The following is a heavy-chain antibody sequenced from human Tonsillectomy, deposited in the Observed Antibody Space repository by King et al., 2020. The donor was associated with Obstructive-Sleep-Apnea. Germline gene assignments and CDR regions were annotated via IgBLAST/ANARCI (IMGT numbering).Heavy chain of an antibody. V-gene: IGHV5-10-1*03. Sequence: VQLVESGAEVKKPGESLRISCKGFGYSFTKYWISWVRQMPGKGLEWMGRTDPRDSNIHYSPSFQGHVTISADESITTAYLQWISLKASDTAIYYCARQPGIDSSGWYWEDYWGQGTLVTVSS. CDR2: TDPRDSNI. CDR3: ARQPGIDSSGWYWEDY. J-gene: IGHJ4*02. D-gene: IGHD6-19*01. CDR1: GYSFTKYW.